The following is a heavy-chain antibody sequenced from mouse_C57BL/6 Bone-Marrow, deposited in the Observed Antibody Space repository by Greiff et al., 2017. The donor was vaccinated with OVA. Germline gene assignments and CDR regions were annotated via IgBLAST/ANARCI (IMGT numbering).Heavy chain of an antibody. J-gene: IGHJ3*01. CDR1: GFTFSSYA. CDR2: ISDGGSYT. D-gene: IGHD2-1*01. Sequence: SGFTFSSYAMSWVRQTPEKRLEWVATISDGGSYTYYPDNVKGRFTISRDNAKNNLYLQMSHLKSEDTAMYYCARGEGNYVFAYWGQGTLVTVSA. CDR3: ARGEGNYVFAY. V-gene: IGHV5-4*01.